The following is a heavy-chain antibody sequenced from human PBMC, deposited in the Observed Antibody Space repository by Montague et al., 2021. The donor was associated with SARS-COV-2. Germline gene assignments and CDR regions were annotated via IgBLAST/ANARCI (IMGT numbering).Heavy chain of an antibody. J-gene: IGHJ4*02. V-gene: IGHV2-5*02. CDR3: AHRRGGWYGPYFDY. Sequence: PALVTPTQTLTLTCTFSGFSLSTSGVGVGWIRQPPGKALEWLALXYWDDDRRYSPSLKSRLTITKDTSKNQVVLTMTNMDPVDTATYYCAHRRGGWYGPYFDYWGQGTLVTVSS. D-gene: IGHD6-19*01. CDR2: XYWDDDR. CDR1: GFSLSTSGVG.